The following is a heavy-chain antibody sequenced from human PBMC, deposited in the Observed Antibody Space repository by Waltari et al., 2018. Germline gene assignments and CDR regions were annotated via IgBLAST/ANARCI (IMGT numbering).Heavy chain of an antibody. J-gene: IGHJ4*02. CDR1: GFSLSDYG. V-gene: IGHV3-48*03. CDR2: SSSSRPTI. CDR3: ARVWGVTTSDF. D-gene: IGHD4-17*01. Sequence: EVQLVESGGGLVQPGGSLRLSCAASGFSLSDYGMNWVRQAPGKGLEVLSVSSSSRPTIHYADSVKGRFTVSRDNTKNSLSLQMNSLRAEDTAVYYCARVWGVTTSDFWGQGTLVTVSS.